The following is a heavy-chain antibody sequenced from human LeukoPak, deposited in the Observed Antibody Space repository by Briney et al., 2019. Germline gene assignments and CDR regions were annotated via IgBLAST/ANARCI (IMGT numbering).Heavy chain of an antibody. V-gene: IGHV1-2*04. J-gene: IGHJ6*02. Sequence: ASVKVSCKASGYTFTGYYMHWVRQAPGQGLEWMGWINPNSGGTNYAQKFQGWVTMTRDTSISTAYMELSRLRSDDTAVYYCARDLVATNWDYYYYGMDVWGQGTTVTVSS. CDR2: INPNSGGT. D-gene: IGHD5-12*01. CDR1: GYTFTGYY. CDR3: ARDLVATNWDYYYYGMDV.